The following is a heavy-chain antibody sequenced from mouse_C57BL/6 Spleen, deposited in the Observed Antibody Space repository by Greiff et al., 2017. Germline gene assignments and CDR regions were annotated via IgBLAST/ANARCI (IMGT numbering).Heavy chain of an antibody. CDR1: GYTFTSYW. J-gene: IGHJ1*03. CDR3: ARRASVVATRYFDV. CDR2: IDPTDSYT. V-gene: IGHV1-69*01. Sequence: VQLQQSGAELVMPGASVKLSCKASGYTFTSYWMHWVKQRPGQGLEWIGKIDPTDSYTNYTEKFKGKSTLTVDKSSSTAYMQLSSLTSEDSAVXYGARRASVVATRYFDVWGTGTTVTVSA. D-gene: IGHD1-1*01.